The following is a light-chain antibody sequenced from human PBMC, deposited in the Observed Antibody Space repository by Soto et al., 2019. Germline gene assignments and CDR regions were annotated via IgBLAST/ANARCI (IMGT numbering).Light chain of an antibody. Sequence: EIVLTPPPGTLSLSPGEIATLSCLASQTVTNTYLAWYQQKSGQAPHFLIYGASNRATGIPDRFSGSGSATEFSLTISSREPEDFAVYYCQKYGTLPPTFGGGTKVEI. J-gene: IGKJ4*01. V-gene: IGKV3-20*01. CDR3: QKYGTLPPT. CDR1: QTVTNTY. CDR2: GAS.